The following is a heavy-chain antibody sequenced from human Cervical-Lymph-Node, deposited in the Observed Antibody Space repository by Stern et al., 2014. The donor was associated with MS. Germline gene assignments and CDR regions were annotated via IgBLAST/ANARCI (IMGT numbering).Heavy chain of an antibody. CDR2: IYPYESDT. CDR1: GYSFTIYY. Sequence: EVQLVQSGAEVKKPGESLKISCKLSGYSFTIYYIAWVRQMPGKVLEWWRFIYPYESDTTYSQSFHGQVTISADKSITTAYLQWSSLRASDTAMYYCARHVQGFDYWGQGTLVTVSS. CDR3: ARHVQGFDY. J-gene: IGHJ4*02. V-gene: IGHV5-51*01.